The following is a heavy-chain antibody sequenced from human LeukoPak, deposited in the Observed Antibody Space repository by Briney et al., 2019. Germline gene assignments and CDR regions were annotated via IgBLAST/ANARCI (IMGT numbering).Heavy chain of an antibody. J-gene: IGHJ4*02. CDR2: IYYSGNSGNT. V-gene: IGHV4-39*01. D-gene: IGHD3-22*01. Sequence: SETLSLTCTVSGGSINNDNYYWGWIRQSPGKGLEWIGNIYYSGNSGNTYYNPSLKSRVTISADTAKNQFSLNLSSVTAADTALYYCARLRDTGGYYFYYYFDSWGLGTLVSVSS. CDR1: GGSINNDNYY. CDR3: ARLRDTGGYYFYYYFDS.